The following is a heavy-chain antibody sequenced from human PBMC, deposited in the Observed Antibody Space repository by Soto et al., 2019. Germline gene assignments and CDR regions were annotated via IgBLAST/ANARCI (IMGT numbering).Heavy chain of an antibody. CDR2: IYPSDSDT. Sequence: GESLKISCKGSGYNFAGYWIAWVRQMPGKGLELMGIIYPSDSDTRYRPSFQGQVAISADKSISSAYLQWSSLRASDTAMYYCARGGVSTRTFDYWGQGNPVTVSS. CDR3: ARGGVSTRTFDY. J-gene: IGHJ4*02. V-gene: IGHV5-51*01. CDR1: GYNFAGYW. D-gene: IGHD3-3*01.